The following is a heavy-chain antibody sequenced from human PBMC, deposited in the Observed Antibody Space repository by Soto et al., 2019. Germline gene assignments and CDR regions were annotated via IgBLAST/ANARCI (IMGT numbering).Heavy chain of an antibody. V-gene: IGHV3-53*02. CDR3: ARAYNWISAFDD. CDR2: IYGNDIR. Sequence: EVQLVETGGGLIQPGGSLRLSCAASGFVVTSKYMAWVRQAPGKGLEWVSVIYGNDIRHYADSVKGRFIVSKDNTENTMYLQMNSLRVEDTAVYFCARAYNWISAFDDWGQGTLVTVSS. D-gene: IGHD1-20*01. J-gene: IGHJ4*02. CDR1: GFVVTSKY.